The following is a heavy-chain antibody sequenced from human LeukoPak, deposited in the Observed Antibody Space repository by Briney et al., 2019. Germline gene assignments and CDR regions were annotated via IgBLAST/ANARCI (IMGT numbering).Heavy chain of an antibody. D-gene: IGHD5-12*01. J-gene: IGHJ4*02. V-gene: IGHV4-59*01. CDR3: ARDRHSGCDSERHFDY. CDR2: IYYSGST. CDR1: GGSISSYY. Sequence: SETLSLTCTVSGGSISSYYWSWIRQPPGKGLEWIGYIYYSGSTNYNPSLKSRVTISVDTSKNQFSLKLSSVTAADTAVYYCARDRHSGCDSERHFDYWGQGTLVTVSS.